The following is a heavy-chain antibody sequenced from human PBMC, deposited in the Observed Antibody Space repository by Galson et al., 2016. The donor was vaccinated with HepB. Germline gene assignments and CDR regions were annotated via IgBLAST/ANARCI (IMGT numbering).Heavy chain of an antibody. CDR1: GFTFSIYV. Sequence: SLRLSCAASGFTFSIYVMSWVRQAPGKGLGWVSTIDENGVETQYADSGKCRFTISRDSSKNTLYLQMNSLRAEDTAIYYCAKDLPPGRKRDYWVQRTMVAVSS. CDR3: AKDLPPGRKRDY. V-gene: IGHV3-23*01. J-gene: IGHJ4*02. D-gene: IGHD2-15*01. CDR2: IDENGVET.